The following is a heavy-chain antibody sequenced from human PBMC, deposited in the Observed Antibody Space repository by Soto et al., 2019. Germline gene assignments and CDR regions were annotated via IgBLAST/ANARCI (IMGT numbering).Heavy chain of an antibody. CDR2: FDPEDGET. D-gene: IGHD3-10*01. V-gene: IGHV1-24*01. Sequence: ASVKVSCKVSGYTLTELSMHWVRQAPGKGLEWMGGFDPEDGETIYAQKFQGRVTMTEDTSTDTAYMELSSLRSEDTAVYYCATHLLLSFGEPIVDYLGQGTLVTVSS. J-gene: IGHJ4*02. CDR3: ATHLLLSFGEPIVDY. CDR1: GYTLTELS.